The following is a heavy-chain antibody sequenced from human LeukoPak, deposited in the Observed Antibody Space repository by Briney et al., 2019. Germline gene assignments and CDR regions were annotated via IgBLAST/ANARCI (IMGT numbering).Heavy chain of an antibody. D-gene: IGHD3-22*01. CDR2: ISSSSSTI. CDR1: GFTFSSYS. Sequence: GGSLRLSCAASGFTFSSYSMNWVRQAPGKGLEWVSYISSSSSTIYYAGSVRGRFTVSRDNAKNSLYLQMNSLRAEDTAVFYCARGSYDSSGYYSGAGARADYCGPGTLVTVSS. V-gene: IGHV3-48*01. CDR3: ARGSYDSSGYYSGAGARADY. J-gene: IGHJ4*02.